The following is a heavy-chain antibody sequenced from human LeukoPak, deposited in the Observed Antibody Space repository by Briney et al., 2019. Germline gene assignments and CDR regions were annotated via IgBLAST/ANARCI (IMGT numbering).Heavy chain of an antibody. D-gene: IGHD6-19*01. CDR3: ARDGAVAGPYSSYYMDV. J-gene: IGHJ6*03. CDR1: GYTLTGYY. Sequence: ASVKVSCQASGYTLTGYYMHWVRHAPGHGLEWVGWINPNSGGTNYVQKVQDRATMTRDASIRAAYMALSRLRADGTDVYYCARDGAVAGPYSSYYMDVRGKGTTVTVS. V-gene: IGHV1-2*02. CDR2: INPNSGGT.